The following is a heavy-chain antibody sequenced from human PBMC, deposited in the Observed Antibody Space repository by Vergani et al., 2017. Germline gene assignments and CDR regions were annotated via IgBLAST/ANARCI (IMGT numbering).Heavy chain of an antibody. V-gene: IGHV1-46*03. Sequence: QVQLVQSGAEVKKPGASVKVSCKASGYTFTSYYMHWVPQAPGQGLEWMGIINPSGGSTSYAQKFQGRVTMTRDTSTSTVYMELSSLRSEDTAVYYCAREQGGRYYDFWSGYYPPDYWGQGTLVTVSS. CDR3: AREQGGRYYDFWSGYYPPDY. CDR1: GYTFTSYY. CDR2: INPSGGST. D-gene: IGHD3-3*01. J-gene: IGHJ4*02.